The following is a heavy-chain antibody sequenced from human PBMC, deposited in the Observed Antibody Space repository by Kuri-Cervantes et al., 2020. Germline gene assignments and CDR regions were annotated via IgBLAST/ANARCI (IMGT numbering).Heavy chain of an antibody. V-gene: IGHV1-18*01. D-gene: IGHD3-9*01. CDR1: GYTFTSYG. CDR2: ISAYNGDT. J-gene: IGHJ4*02. CDR3: ARGTSFHDISTGYIKKPPPLDY. Sequence: ASVKVSCKASGYTFTSYGISWVRQAPGQGLEWMGWISAYNGDTNYAQKLQGRVTMTTDTSTSTAYMELRSLRSDDTAMYYCARGTSFHDISTGYIKKPPPLDYWGQGTLVTVSS.